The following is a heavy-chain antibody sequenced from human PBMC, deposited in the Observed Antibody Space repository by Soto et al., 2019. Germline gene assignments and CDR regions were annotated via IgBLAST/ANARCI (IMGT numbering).Heavy chain of an antibody. J-gene: IGHJ6*02. Sequence: GEALKISCKGSGYSFTSYWISWVRQMPGKGLEWMGRIDPSDSYTNYSPSFQGHVTISADKSISTAYLQWSSLKASDTAMYYCARLRPYCTNGVCYPYYYYYGMDVWGQGTTVTVSS. V-gene: IGHV5-10-1*01. CDR3: ARLRPYCTNGVCYPYYYYYGMDV. D-gene: IGHD2-8*01. CDR2: IDPSDSYT. CDR1: GYSFTSYW.